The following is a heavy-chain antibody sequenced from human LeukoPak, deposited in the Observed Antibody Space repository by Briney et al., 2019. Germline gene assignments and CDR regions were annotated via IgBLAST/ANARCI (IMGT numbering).Heavy chain of an antibody. D-gene: IGHD3-10*01. CDR1: GGSISSSSYY. J-gene: IGHJ5*02. V-gene: IGHV4-39*01. CDR3: ARQGGDTMVRGVVRDWFDP. CDR2: IYYSGST. Sequence: SETLSLTCTVSGGSISSSSYYWGWIRQPPGKGLEWIGSIYYSGSTYYNPSLKSRVTISVDTSKNQFSLKLSFVTAADTAMYYCARQGGDTMVRGVVRDWFDPWGQGTLVTVSS.